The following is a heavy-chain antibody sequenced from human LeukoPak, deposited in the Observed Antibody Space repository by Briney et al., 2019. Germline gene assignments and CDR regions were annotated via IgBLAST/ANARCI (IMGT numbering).Heavy chain of an antibody. CDR1: GGSIKSYY. D-gene: IGHD5/OR15-5a*01. J-gene: IGHJ3*02. CDR3: ARDPPPVYADLDAFDI. V-gene: IGHV4-4*07. CDR2: IWPSGTT. Sequence: SETLSLTCTVSGGSIKSYYWSWVRLPAAKGLEWIGRIWPSGTTTYNPSLKSRVTMSLDTSKHQFFLTLSSMPAADPAVYCCARDPPPVYADLDAFDIWGQGTMVTVSS.